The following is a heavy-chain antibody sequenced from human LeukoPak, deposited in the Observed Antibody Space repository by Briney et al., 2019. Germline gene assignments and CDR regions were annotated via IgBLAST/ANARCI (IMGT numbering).Heavy chain of an antibody. CDR2: ISGGGETT. Sequence: GGSLRLSCAASGFTFNNYAMNWVRQAPGKGLEWVSSISGGGETTYYADSAKGRFTISRDNSQNTLYLQMNSLRAEDTAVYYCARDQDPSGSYLWGIDYWGQGTLVTVSS. J-gene: IGHJ4*02. V-gene: IGHV3-23*01. D-gene: IGHD1-26*01. CDR1: GFTFNNYA. CDR3: ARDQDPSGSYLWGIDY.